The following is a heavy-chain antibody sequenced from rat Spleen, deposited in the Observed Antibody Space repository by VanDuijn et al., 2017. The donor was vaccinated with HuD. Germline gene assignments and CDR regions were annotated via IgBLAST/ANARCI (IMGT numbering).Heavy chain of an antibody. Sequence: QVQLKESGPGLVQPSQTLSLTCTVSGFSLTSYNVHWVRQPPGKGLEWIGTIWSGGSTDYSSALKSRLSITRDTSKSQLLLKMNSLQTEDTAMYFCARGIIRGRGDYWGQGVMVTVSS. CDR1: GFSLTSYN. CDR3: ARGIIRGRGDY. J-gene: IGHJ2*01. D-gene: IGHD4-3*01. V-gene: IGHV2-15*01. CDR2: IWSGGST.